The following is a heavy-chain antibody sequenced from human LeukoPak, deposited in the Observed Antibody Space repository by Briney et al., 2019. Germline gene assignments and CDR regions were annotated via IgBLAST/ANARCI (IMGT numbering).Heavy chain of an antibody. CDR2: IVPIYNKP. D-gene: IGHD1-26*01. J-gene: IGHJ4*02. Sequence: SVKVSCKASGSTFRTSALTWLRQAPGQGLEWMGEIVPIYNKPKYAQNFQGRVTIIADETTSTVYMELSGLRPDDTAVYFCAREVWELTYFESWGQGTLVVVSS. CDR3: AREVWELTYFES. CDR1: GSTFRTSA. V-gene: IGHV1-69*01.